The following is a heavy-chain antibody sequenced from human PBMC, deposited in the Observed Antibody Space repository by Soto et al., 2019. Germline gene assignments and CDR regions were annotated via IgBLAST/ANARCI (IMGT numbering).Heavy chain of an antibody. CDR2: IYYSGST. V-gene: IGHV4-59*01. Sequence: SETLSLTCTVSGGSISSYYWSWIRQPPGKGLEWIGYIYYSGSTNYNPSLKSRVTISVDTSKNQFSLKLSSVTAADTAVYYCARGSGSYYKGAPDYWGQGTLVTLSS. CDR3: ARGSGSYYKGAPDY. D-gene: IGHD3-10*01. J-gene: IGHJ4*02. CDR1: GGSISSYY.